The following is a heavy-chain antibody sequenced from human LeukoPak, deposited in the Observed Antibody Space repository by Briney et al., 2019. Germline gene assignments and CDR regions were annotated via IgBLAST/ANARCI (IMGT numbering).Heavy chain of an antibody. Sequence: PGGSLRLSCAPSGFTFSSYWMSWVRQAPGKGLEWVANIKQDGSEKYYVDSVKGRFTISRDNAKNSLYLQMNSLRAEDTAVYYCARAYSSGWYASDYFDYWGQGTLVTVSS. J-gene: IGHJ4*02. CDR2: IKQDGSEK. V-gene: IGHV3-7*03. CDR3: ARAYSSGWYASDYFDY. CDR1: GFTFSSYW. D-gene: IGHD6-19*01.